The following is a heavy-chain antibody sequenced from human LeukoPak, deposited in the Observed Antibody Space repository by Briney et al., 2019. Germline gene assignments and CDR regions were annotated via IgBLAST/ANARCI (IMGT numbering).Heavy chain of an antibody. Sequence: GGSLRLSCVASGFTFSDYYMSWIRQAPGKGLEWVSYISSSSSYTNYADSVKGRFTISRDNAKNSLYLQMNSLRAEDTAVYYCARRDIVATILAYWGQGTLVTVSS. CDR3: ARRDIVATILAY. V-gene: IGHV3-11*06. D-gene: IGHD5-12*01. CDR1: GFTFSDYY. J-gene: IGHJ4*02. CDR2: ISSSSSYT.